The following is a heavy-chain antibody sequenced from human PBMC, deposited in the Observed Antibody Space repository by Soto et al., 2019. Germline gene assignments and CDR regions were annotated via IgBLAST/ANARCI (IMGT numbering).Heavy chain of an antibody. CDR2: ISGSGGST. CDR1: GFTFSSYA. CDR3: AKTLWAGPVYYFDY. J-gene: IGHJ4*02. V-gene: IGHV3-23*01. D-gene: IGHD6-19*01. Sequence: GGSLRLSCAASGFTFSSYAMSWVRQAPGKGLEWVSAISGSGGSTYYADSVKGRFTISRDNSKNTLYLQMNSLIAEDSAVYYCAKTLWAGPVYYFDYWGQGTLVTVSS.